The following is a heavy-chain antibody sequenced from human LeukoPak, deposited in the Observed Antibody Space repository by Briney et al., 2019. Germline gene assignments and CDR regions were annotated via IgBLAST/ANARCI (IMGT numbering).Heavy chain of an antibody. CDR1: GFTFSSYG. Sequence: GGSLRLSCAASGFTFSSYGLTWVRQAPGKGLEWVSTISGSGGSTYCADSVKGRFTISRDNSKNTLSLQMNSLRAEDTALYYCAKNPPGGYFQDWGQGTLVTVSS. CDR2: ISGSGGST. CDR3: AKNPPGGYFQD. D-gene: IGHD2-15*01. V-gene: IGHV3-23*01. J-gene: IGHJ1*01.